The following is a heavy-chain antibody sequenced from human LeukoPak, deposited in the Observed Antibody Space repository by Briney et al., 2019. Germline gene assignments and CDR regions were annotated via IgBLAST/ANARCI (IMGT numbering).Heavy chain of an antibody. CDR1: GFTFSSYS. V-gene: IGHV3-48*04. J-gene: IGHJ3*02. CDR2: ISSSSSTI. Sequence: GGSLRLSCAASGFTFSSYSMNWVRQAPGKGLEWVSYISSSSSTIYYADSVEGRFTISRDNAKNSLYLQMNSLRAEDTAVYYCARGGYCSGGSCYLGDAFDIWGQGTMVTVSS. D-gene: IGHD2-15*01. CDR3: ARGGYCSGGSCYLGDAFDI.